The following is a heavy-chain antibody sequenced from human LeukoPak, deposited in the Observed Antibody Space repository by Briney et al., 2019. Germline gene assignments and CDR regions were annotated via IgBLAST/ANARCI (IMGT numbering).Heavy chain of an antibody. CDR2: IKSKGDGETT. J-gene: IGHJ4*02. CDR3: TTDLGLTMLRGVFVS. D-gene: IGHD3-10*01. CDR1: GFTFTNAW. V-gene: IGHV3-15*05. Sequence: GGSLRLSCAASGFTFTNAWMTWVRQAPGKGLEWVGRIKSKGDGETTDYASFVEGRFSMSRDDSRATMYLQMYSLEAEDTAVYYCTTDLGLTMLRGVFVSWGQGALVTVPS.